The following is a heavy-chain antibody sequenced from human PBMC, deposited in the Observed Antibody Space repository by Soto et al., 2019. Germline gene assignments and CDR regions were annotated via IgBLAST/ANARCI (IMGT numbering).Heavy chain of an antibody. D-gene: IGHD5-18*01. CDR3: ARGIQLWFVNYYYGMDV. Sequence: PGESLKISCAASGFTFSSYAMHWVRQAPGKGLEWVAVISYDGSNKYYADSVKGRFTISRDNSKNTLYLQMNSLRAEDTAVYYCARGIQLWFVNYYYGMDVWGQGTTVTVSS. CDR1: GFTFSSYA. V-gene: IGHV3-30-3*01. CDR2: ISYDGSNK. J-gene: IGHJ6*02.